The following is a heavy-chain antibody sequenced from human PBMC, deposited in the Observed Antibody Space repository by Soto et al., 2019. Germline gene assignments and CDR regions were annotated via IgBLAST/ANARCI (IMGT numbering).Heavy chain of an antibody. CDR1: GYTFTNYY. V-gene: IGHV1-46*01. CDR2: ITPRGGAT. Sequence: QVQLVQSGAEVKKPGASVTLSCKSSGYTFTNYYVHWVRQAPGQGLEWMGTITPRGGATTYTQKFRGRVIMSRVTSTSTVYMELSSLRSDDTAVYFCARAPREDLYYFDYWGRGTLVSVSS. J-gene: IGHJ4*02. CDR3: ARAPREDLYYFDY. D-gene: IGHD1-26*01.